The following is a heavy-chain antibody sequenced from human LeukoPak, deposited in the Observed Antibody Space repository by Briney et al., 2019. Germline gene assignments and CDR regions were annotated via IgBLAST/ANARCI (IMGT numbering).Heavy chain of an antibody. CDR1: TSR. J-gene: IGHJ5*01. CDR3: ARDLWNFYDDSGYNRDFDS. V-gene: IGHV1-18*01. CDR2: IGTYGGDT. Sequence: ASVKVSCKATSRIGWVRQAPGQGLEWMGWIGTYGGDTYYAQKLQGRITVTTDTSTSTVYMELRNLRSDDTAVYYCARDLWNFYDDSGYNRDFDSWGQGTLVTVSS. D-gene: IGHD3-22*01.